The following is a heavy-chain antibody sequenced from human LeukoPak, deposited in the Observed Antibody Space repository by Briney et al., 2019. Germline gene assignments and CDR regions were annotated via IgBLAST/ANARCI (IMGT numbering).Heavy chain of an antibody. Sequence: SETLSLTCTVSGGSISSYYWSWIRQPPGKGLEWIGYIYYSGSTNYNPSLKSRVTISVDTSKNQFSLKLSSVTAADTAVYYCARVPQYYYYYMNVWGKGTTVTVSS. CDR1: GGSISSYY. CDR2: IYYSGST. V-gene: IGHV4-59*01. J-gene: IGHJ6*03. CDR3: ARVPQYYYYYMNV.